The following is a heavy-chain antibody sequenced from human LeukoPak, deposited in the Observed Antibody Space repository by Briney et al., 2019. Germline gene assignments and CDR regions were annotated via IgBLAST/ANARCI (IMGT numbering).Heavy chain of an antibody. V-gene: IGHV4-34*01. CDR2: INYDGHT. D-gene: IGHD3-9*01. CDR3: AVLMRHYGIDV. J-gene: IGHJ6*02. CDR1: VGSFIGNY. Sequence: PPETLSPTAPFTVGSFIGNYWNWFPQPPGKGLEWLGDINYDGHTNYSPSLESRLTISVVSSKNQFALTLRSVTAADAAVYYCAVLMRHYGIDVWGQGTTVTVSS.